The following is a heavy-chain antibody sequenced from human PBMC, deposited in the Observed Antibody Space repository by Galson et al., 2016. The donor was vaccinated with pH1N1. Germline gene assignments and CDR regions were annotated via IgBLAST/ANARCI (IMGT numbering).Heavy chain of an antibody. CDR3: ARRYYFDY. CDR1: GYSVTRYY. Sequence: SVKVSCKASGYSVTRYYMHWVRQAPGQGLEWMGIIDPSDGTTTYSQKFRGRITMTRDTPTNSVYMELSSLTSEDTAVYYCARRYYFDYWGQGTLVTVSS. CDR2: IDPSDGTT. V-gene: IGHV1-46*01. J-gene: IGHJ4*02.